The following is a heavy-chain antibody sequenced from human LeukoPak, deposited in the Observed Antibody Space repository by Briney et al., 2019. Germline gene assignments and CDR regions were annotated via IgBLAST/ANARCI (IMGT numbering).Heavy chain of an antibody. D-gene: IGHD6-13*01. CDR1: GFTFDDYA. CDR2: ISWNSGSI. V-gene: IGHV3-9*01. CDR3: AKDMGYSSSWYVDY. Sequence: GGSLRLSCAASGFTFDDYAMHWVRQAPGKGLEWVSGISWNSGSIGYADSVEGRFTISRDNAKNSLYLQMNSLRAEDTALYYCAKDMGYSSSWYVDYWGQGTLVTVSS. J-gene: IGHJ4*02.